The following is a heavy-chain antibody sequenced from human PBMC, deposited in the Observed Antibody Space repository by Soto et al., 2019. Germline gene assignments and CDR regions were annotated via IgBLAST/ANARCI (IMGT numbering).Heavy chain of an antibody. D-gene: IGHD6-13*01. CDR2: IKQDGSGK. J-gene: IGHJ5*02. Sequence: EVQLVESGGGLVQPGGSLRLSCAASGFTFSSYWMSWVRQAPGKGLEWVANIKQDGSGKYYVDSVKGRFTISRDNAKNSLYLQMNSLRAEDTAVYYCARLAAAGTRFSRPHNWFDPWGQGTLVTVSS. CDR1: GFTFSSYW. CDR3: ARLAAAGTRFSRPHNWFDP. V-gene: IGHV3-7*01.